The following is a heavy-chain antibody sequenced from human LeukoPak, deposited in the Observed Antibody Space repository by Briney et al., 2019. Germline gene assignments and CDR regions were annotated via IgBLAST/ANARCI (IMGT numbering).Heavy chain of an antibody. CDR2: IWDDGNSK. Sequence: PGGSLRLSCAASGFSFSNHGMHWVRKAPGKRLEWVAVIWDDGNSKRYANSVNGRFTISRDNSENTLYLQMNGLTAEDTAMYYCARDSYQDYYGRFDPWGQGTLVIVSS. D-gene: IGHD3-10*01. V-gene: IGHV3-33*01. J-gene: IGHJ5*02. CDR3: ARDSYQDYYGRFDP. CDR1: GFSFSNHG.